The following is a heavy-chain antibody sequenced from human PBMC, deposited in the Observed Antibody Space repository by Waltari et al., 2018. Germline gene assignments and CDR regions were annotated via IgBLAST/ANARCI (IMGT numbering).Heavy chain of an antibody. V-gene: IGHV4-39*01. CDR3: ARHPAMTIMLWYFDL. Sequence: QLQLQESGPGLVKPSETLSLTCTVSGGSISSSSYYWGWIRQPPGKGLEWIGSISYSGRTYYNPSLKSRVTISVDTSKNQFSLKLSSVTAADTAVYYCARHPAMTIMLWYFDLWGRGTLVTVSS. J-gene: IGHJ2*01. CDR1: GGSISSSSYY. D-gene: IGHD2-8*01. CDR2: ISYSGRT.